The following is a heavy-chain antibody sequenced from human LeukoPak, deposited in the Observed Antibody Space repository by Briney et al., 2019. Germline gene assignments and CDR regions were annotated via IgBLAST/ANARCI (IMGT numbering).Heavy chain of an antibody. Sequence: ASVKVSYKASGYTFTGYYMHWVRQAPGQGLEWMGWINPNSGGTNYAQKFQGRVTMTRDTSISTAYMELRRLRSDDTAVYYCARPSIAAETWFDPWGQGTLVTVSS. V-gene: IGHV1-2*02. CDR2: INPNSGGT. CDR3: ARPSIAAETWFDP. J-gene: IGHJ5*02. CDR1: GYTFTGYY. D-gene: IGHD6-13*01.